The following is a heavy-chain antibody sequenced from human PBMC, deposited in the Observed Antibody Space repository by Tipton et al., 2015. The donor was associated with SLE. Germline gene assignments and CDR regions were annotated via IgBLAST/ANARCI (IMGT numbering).Heavy chain of an antibody. D-gene: IGHD1-26*01. CDR1: GGSFSAYY. Sequence: TLSLTCAVYGGSFSAYYWSWIRQPPGKGLEWIGEINHSGSTNYNPSLKSRVTISVDTSKNQFSLKLSSVTAADTAVYYCARDSPMGSVGATPFDYWGQGTLVTVSS. J-gene: IGHJ4*02. CDR3: ARDSPMGSVGATPFDY. V-gene: IGHV4-34*01. CDR2: INHSGST.